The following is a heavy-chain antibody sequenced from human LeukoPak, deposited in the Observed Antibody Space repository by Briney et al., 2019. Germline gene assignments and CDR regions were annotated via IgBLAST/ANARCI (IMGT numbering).Heavy chain of an antibody. CDR1: GYTFTSYY. D-gene: IGHD2-2*01. V-gene: IGHV1-46*01. CDR2: INPIGGST. J-gene: IGHJ6*04. CDR3: ARELSSSTQTLNYYYYYGMDV. Sequence: ASVKVSCKASGYTFTSYYMHWVRQAPGKGLEGMGIINPIGGSTSYAQKLQGRVTMTRDTSTSTVYMELSSLRSEDTAVYYCARELSSSTQTLNYYYYYGMDVWGKGTTVTVSS.